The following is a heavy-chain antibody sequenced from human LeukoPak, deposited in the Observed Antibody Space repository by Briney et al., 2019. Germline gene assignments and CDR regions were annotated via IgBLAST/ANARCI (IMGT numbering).Heavy chain of an antibody. D-gene: IGHD2-2*01. Sequence: GESLKISCKGSGYSFASFWIGWVRQMPGKGLEWMGVIYPADSDTRYSPSFQGQVTISADKSTSTAYLQWSTLKASDTAIYYCARQSAAAQYTNWFDPWAREPWSPSRQ. CDR3: ARQSAAAQYTNWFDP. CDR1: GYSFASFW. V-gene: IGHV5-51*01. CDR2: IYPADSDT. J-gene: IGHJ5*02.